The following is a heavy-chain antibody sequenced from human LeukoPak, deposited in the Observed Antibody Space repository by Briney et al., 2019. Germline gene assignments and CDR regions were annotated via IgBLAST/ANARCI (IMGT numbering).Heavy chain of an antibody. CDR1: GGSISSGDSY. CDR3: ARVQAVAGTLYFDY. J-gene: IGHJ4*02. V-gene: IGHV4-30-4*08. CDR2: IYYSGST. Sequence: PSQTLSLTCTVSGGSISSGDSYWSWIRQPPGKGLEWIGYIYYSGSTYYNPSLKSRVTISVDTSNNQFSLKLSSVTAADTAVYYCARVQAVAGTLYFDYWGQGTLVTVSS. D-gene: IGHD6-19*01.